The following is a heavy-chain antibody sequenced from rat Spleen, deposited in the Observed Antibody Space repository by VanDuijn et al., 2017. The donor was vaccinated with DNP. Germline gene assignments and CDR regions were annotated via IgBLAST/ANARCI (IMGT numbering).Heavy chain of an antibody. D-gene: IGHD1-11*01. V-gene: IGHV4-2*01. CDR3: ARAGWHGWLAY. CDR1: GFNLIDYW. CDR2: INKESSTI. J-gene: IGHJ3*01. Sequence: EVKLVESGGGLVQPGRSLKISCAASGFNLIDYWMGWVRQAPGKGLEWIGEINKESSTINYAPSLKDKFTISRDNAQNTLFLQMNKLGSEDTAIYYCARAGWHGWLAYWGQGTLVTVSS.